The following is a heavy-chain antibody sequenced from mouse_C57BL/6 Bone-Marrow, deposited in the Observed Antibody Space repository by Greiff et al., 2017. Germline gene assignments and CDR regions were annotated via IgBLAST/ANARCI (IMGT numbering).Heavy chain of an antibody. Sequence: EVMLVESGPELVKPGASVKISCKASGYSFTGYYMNWVKQSPEKSLEWIGEINPSTGGTTYNQKFKDKATLTVDKSSSTAYMQLKSLTSEDSAVYYCAPGVTTPYYFDYWGQGTTLTVSS. CDR1: GYSFTGYY. J-gene: IGHJ2*01. D-gene: IGHD2-2*01. CDR2: INPSTGGT. V-gene: IGHV1-42*01. CDR3: APGVTTPYYFDY.